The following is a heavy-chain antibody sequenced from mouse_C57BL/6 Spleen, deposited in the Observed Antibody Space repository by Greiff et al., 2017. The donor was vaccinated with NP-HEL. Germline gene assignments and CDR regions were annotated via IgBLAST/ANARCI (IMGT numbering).Heavy chain of an antibody. D-gene: IGHD1-1*01. Sequence: EVKLQESGPELVKPGASVKISCKASGYSFTDYNMNWVKQSNGKSLEWIGVINPNYGTTSYNQKFKGKATLTVDQSSSTAYMQLNSLTSEDSAVYYCARPTTVVGSYAMDYWGQGTSVTVSS. J-gene: IGHJ4*01. CDR3: ARPTTVVGSYAMDY. V-gene: IGHV1-39*01. CDR1: GYSFTDYN. CDR2: INPNYGTT.